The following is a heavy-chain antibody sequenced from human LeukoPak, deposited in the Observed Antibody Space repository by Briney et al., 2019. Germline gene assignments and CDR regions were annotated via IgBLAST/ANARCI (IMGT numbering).Heavy chain of an antibody. CDR2: INHSGST. J-gene: IGHJ6*03. CDR3: AREVHDYSNYGGYYYYYMDV. Sequence: SGPTLVKPTQTLTLTCTFSGFSLSTSGVGVGWIRQPPGKGLEWIGEINHSGSTNYNPSLKSRVTISVDTSKNQFSLKLSSVTAADTAVYYCAREVHDYSNYGGYYYYYMDVWGKGTTVTVSS. D-gene: IGHD4-11*01. CDR1: GFSLSTSGVG. V-gene: IGHV4-39*07.